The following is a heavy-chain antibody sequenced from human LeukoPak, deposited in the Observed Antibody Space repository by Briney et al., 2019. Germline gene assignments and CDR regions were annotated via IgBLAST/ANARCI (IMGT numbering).Heavy chain of an antibody. D-gene: IGHD6-13*01. CDR1: GFTFSGYW. CDR2: IMQDGSEK. J-gene: IGHJ5*02. V-gene: IGHV3-7*01. Sequence: GGSLRLSCAASGFTFSGYWMSWVRQAPGKGLEWVANIMQDGSEKYYVDSVKGRFTISRDNAKNSLSLQMNSLRAEDTAVYYCVRPSIAAAGQDTWGQGALVIVSS. CDR3: VRPSIAAAGQDT.